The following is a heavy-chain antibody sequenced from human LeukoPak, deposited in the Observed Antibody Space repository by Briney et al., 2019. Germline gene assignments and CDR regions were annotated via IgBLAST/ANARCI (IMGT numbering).Heavy chain of an antibody. CDR3: ARGILVGATGYYYMDV. Sequence: GASVKVSCKASGYTFTTYAMHWVRQAPGQGLEWMGGIIPIFGTANYAQKFQGRVTITADESTSTAYMELSSLRSEDTAVYYCARGILVGATGYYYMDVWGKGTTVTISS. V-gene: IGHV1-69*13. J-gene: IGHJ6*03. D-gene: IGHD1-26*01. CDR2: IIPIFGTA. CDR1: GYTFTTYA.